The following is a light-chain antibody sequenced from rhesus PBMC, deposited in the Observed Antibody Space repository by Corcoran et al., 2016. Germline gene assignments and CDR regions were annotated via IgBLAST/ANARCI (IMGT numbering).Light chain of an antibody. V-gene: IGKV1-74*01. CDR3: QHNYGTPYS. CDR2: KAS. CDR1: ENVNNY. J-gene: IGKJ2*01. Sequence: DIQMTQSPSSLSASVGDRVTITCRASENVNNYLNWYQQKPGKAPKLLNYKASTLQSGVPSRFTGSGSGTDYTFTSSSLQSEDVATYYCQHNYGTPYSFGQGTKVEIK.